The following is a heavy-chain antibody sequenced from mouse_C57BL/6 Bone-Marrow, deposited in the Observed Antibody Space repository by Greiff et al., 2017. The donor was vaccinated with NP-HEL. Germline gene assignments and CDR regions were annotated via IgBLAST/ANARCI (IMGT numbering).Heavy chain of an antibody. CDR2: INPSNGGT. CDR3: ARSRMEPLYYDYDGFAY. V-gene: IGHV1-53*01. Sequence: QVQLQQPGTELVKPGASVKLSCKASGYTFTSYWMHWVKQRPGQGLEWIGNINPSNGGTNYNEKFKSKATLTVDKSSSTAYMQLSSLTSEDSAVYYCARSRMEPLYYDYDGFAYWGQGTLVTVSA. CDR1: GYTFTSYW. D-gene: IGHD2-4*01. J-gene: IGHJ3*01.